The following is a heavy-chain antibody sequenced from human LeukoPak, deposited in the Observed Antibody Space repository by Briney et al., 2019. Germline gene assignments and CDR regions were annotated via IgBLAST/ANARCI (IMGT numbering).Heavy chain of an antibody. CDR2: IYYGDYT. D-gene: IGHD2-8*02. CDR3: AKMGRGVPLDGKIPWRIDT. Sequence: PSETLSLTCTVFGDSTSGSYWTWIRQSPGKGLEWIGYIYYGDYTNYNPSLKGRVTMSMDTSENRFSVNLASVTAADTAVYYWAKMGRGVPLDGKIPWRIDTWGQGSLVTVSS. J-gene: IGHJ5*02. CDR1: GDSTSGSY. V-gene: IGHV4-59*08.